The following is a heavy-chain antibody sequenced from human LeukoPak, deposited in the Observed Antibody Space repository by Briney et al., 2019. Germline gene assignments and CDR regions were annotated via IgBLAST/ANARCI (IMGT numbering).Heavy chain of an antibody. CDR3: ASYIVANYGMDV. V-gene: IGHV1-2*02. CDR2: INPNSGGT. J-gene: IGHJ6*02. D-gene: IGHD5-12*01. Sequence: ASVTVSCKASGNTVTRYYMHWVRQAPGQGLEWMGWINPNSGGTNYAQKFQGRVTMTRDTSISTAYMELSRLRSDDTAVYYCASYIVANYGMDVWGQGTTVTVSS. CDR1: GNTVTRYY.